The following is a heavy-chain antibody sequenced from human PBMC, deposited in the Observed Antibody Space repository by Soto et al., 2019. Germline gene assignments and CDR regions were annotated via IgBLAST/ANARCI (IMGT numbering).Heavy chain of an antibody. D-gene: IGHD2-2*01. J-gene: IGHJ1*01. CDR2: ITWDGADV. CDR3: AKGRTIPARSAKFLQN. Sequence: EVQLVESGGGLVQPGGSLRLSCAASGFTFHDYVMLWVRQAPGKGLEWVSAITWDGADVNYADSVKGRFTISRDNAKNSLYLQMSSVRPEDTALSYCAKGRTIPARSAKFLQNWGQGTLVTVSS. V-gene: IGHV3-9*01. CDR1: GFTFHDYV.